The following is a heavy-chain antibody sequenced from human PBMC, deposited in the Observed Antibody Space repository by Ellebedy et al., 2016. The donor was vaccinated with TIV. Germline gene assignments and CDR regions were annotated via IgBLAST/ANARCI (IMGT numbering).Heavy chain of an antibody. V-gene: IGHV3-74*01. CDR3: ARESVRYFDCDY. J-gene: IGHJ4*02. Sequence: PGGSLRLSCAASGFTLSGYWMHWVRQVPGKGLVWFSRINTDGSSTSYAGSVEGRFTISRDNAKKTVYLEMNNLRAEDTAVYYCARESVRYFDCDYWGQGTLVTVSS. D-gene: IGHD3-9*01. CDR2: INTDGSST. CDR1: GFTLSGYW.